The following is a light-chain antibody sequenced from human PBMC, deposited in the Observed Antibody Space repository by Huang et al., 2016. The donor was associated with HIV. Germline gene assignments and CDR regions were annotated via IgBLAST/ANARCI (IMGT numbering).Light chain of an antibody. CDR3: QQYNNLWM. Sequence: EIVMTQSPVTLSVSPGERATLSCRASQSITTNLAWYQQKPGQAPRLLIYGASTRATGIPARFSGSGFGTEFTLTISSLQSEDFALYYCQQYNNLWMFGQGTKVEI. CDR1: QSITTN. CDR2: GAS. V-gene: IGKV3-15*01. J-gene: IGKJ1*01.